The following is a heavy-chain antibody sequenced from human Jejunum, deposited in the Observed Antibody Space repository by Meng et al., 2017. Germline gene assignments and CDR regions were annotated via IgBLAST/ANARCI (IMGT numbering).Heavy chain of an antibody. CDR2: IFRTGTS. J-gene: IGHJ4*02. Sequence: GLLQASGPGLVKPSGTLALPCAFSGYSISSDNWWSWVRQPPGKGPEWIGDIFRTGTSNYSPSLRSRVAIYMDKSKNQFSLSLNSVTAADTAVYYCARKGGTYSTGHFPHFDYWGQGTLVTVSS. V-gene: IGHV4-4*02. CDR3: ARKGGTYSTGHFPHFDY. CDR1: GYSISSDNW. D-gene: IGHD6-19*01.